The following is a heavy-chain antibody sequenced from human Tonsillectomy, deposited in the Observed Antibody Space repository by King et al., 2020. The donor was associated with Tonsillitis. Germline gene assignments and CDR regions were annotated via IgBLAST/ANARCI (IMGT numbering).Heavy chain of an antibody. Sequence: ITLKESGPTLVKPTQTLTLTCVFSGFSLSTSGVGVGWIRQPPGKALECLAVIYWDDDKRYSPSLQSRLTITKDTSKKQVVLTMTDMDPVDTATYFCVHRVVGGPQGGFDYWGQGTLVTVSS. J-gene: IGHJ4*02. CDR2: IYWDDDK. CDR3: VHRVVGGPQGGFDY. D-gene: IGHD2-15*01. V-gene: IGHV2-5*02. CDR1: GFSLSTSGVG.